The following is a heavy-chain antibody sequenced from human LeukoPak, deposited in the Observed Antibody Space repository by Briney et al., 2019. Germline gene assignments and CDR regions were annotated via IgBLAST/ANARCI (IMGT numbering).Heavy chain of an antibody. Sequence: GRSLRVSCAASGFTFSGYAMHWVRQAPGKGVEWVAVISYDGSNKYYADSVKGRFTISRDNSKNTLYLQMNSLRAEDTAVYYCARMIAAAGTGYWGQGTLVTVSS. CDR1: GFTFSGYA. D-gene: IGHD6-13*01. J-gene: IGHJ4*02. V-gene: IGHV3-30-3*01. CDR3: ARMIAAAGTGY. CDR2: ISYDGSNK.